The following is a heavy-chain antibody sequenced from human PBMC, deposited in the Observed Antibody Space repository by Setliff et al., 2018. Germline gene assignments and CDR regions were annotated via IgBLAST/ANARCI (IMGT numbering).Heavy chain of an antibody. CDR2: GSPNTGGA. CDR3: ARDLNRWFGEFAFDI. V-gene: IGHV1-2*02. J-gene: IGHJ3*02. Sequence: VASVKVSCKASGYTFTDFGINWVRQAPGQGLEWMGWGSPNTGGANYAQKFQGRVTLTRDTSISTGYMAPNSLRSDDTAVYYLARDLNRWFGEFAFDIWGQGTMVTVSS. D-gene: IGHD3-10*01. CDR1: GYTFTDFG.